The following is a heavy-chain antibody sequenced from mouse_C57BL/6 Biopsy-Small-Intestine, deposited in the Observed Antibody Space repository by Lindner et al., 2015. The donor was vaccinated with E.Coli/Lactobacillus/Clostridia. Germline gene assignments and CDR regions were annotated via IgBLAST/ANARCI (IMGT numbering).Heavy chain of an antibody. Sequence: SVKVSCKVSGYTLTDLSIHWVRQAPGKGLEWMGGFDPEDAETIYAQKFQGRVTMTEDASTDTAYMELSSLRSEDTAVYYCAMYFGDGYSNYYYNYMDVWGKGTTVTVSS. CDR3: AMYFGDGYSNYYYNYMDV. D-gene: IGHD2-3*01. CDR1: GYTLTDLS. V-gene: IGHV1-83*01. CDR2: FDPEDAET. J-gene: IGHJ1*03.